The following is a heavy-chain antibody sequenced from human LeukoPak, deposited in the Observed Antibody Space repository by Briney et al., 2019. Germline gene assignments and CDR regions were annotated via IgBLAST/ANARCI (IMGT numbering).Heavy chain of an antibody. CDR2: IYTSGST. CDR3: ARDETWFGELLGGWFDP. D-gene: IGHD3-10*01. CDR1: GGSISSGSYY. J-gene: IGHJ5*02. Sequence: SETLSLTCTVSGGSISSGSYYWSWIRQPAGKGLEWIGRIYTSGSTNYNPSLKSRVTISVDTSKNQFSLKLSSVTAADTAVYYCARDETWFGELLGGWFDPWGQGTLVTVSS. V-gene: IGHV4-61*02.